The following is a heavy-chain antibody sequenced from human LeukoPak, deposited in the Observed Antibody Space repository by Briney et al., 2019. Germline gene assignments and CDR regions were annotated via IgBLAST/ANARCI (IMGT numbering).Heavy chain of an antibody. D-gene: IGHD5-12*01. CDR3: ARTLRRYYYYYMDV. CDR1: GFSFSAYN. CDR2: ISSSGSTI. J-gene: IGHJ6*03. Sequence: PGGSLRLSCVASGFSFSAYNMNWVRQAPGKGLEWVSYISSSGSTIYYAYSVKGRFTISRDNAKNSLYLQMNSLRAEDTALYHCARTLRRYYYYYMDVWGKGTTVTISS. V-gene: IGHV3-48*04.